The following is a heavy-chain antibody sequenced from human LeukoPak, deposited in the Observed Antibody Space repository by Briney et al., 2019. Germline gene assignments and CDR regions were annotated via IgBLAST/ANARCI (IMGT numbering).Heavy chain of an antibody. V-gene: IGHV3-53*01. CDR3: ARARRGYSYVIDY. J-gene: IGHJ4*02. D-gene: IGHD5-18*01. CDR1: GFIVSSNY. Sequence: PGGSLRLSCAASGFIVSSNYMSWVSQAPGKGLEWVSVIYSHSSTYYADSVKGRFTISRDNSKNTLYLQMNSLRAEDTAVYYCARARRGYSYVIDYWGQGTLVTVSS. CDR2: IYSHSST.